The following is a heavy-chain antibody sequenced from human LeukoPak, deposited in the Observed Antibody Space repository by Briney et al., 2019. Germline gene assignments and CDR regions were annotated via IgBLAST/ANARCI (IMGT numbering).Heavy chain of an antibody. CDR1: GFSFSSYG. D-gene: IGHD6-13*01. J-gene: IGHJ4*02. CDR2: ISYDGSNK. Sequence: GGSLRLSCAASGFSFSSYGMGWVRQAPGKGLEWVGVISYDGSNKYYAESGEGRFTSSRDNSKNTLYLQMNSRRAEDTAVYYCAKDQQLVRFDYWGQGTLVTV. V-gene: IGHV3-30*18. CDR3: AKDQQLVRFDY.